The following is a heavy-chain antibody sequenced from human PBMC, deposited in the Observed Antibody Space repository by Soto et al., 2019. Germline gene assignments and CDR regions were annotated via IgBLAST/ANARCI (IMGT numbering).Heavy chain of an antibody. J-gene: IGHJ4*02. V-gene: IGHV3-30-3*01. D-gene: IGHD5-12*01. CDR3: ARAPTIMVCDY. CDR1: GFTFSSYA. Sequence: QVQLVESGGGVVQPGRSLRLSCAASGFTFSSYAMHWVRQAPGKGLEWVAVISYDGSNKYYADSVKGRFIISRDNSKNTLYLQMNSLRAEDTAVYYCARAPTIMVCDYWGQGTLVTVSS. CDR2: ISYDGSNK.